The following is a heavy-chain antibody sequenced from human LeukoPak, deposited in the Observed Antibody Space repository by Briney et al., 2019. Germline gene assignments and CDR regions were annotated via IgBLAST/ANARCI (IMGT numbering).Heavy chain of an antibody. Sequence: GGSLRLSCAASGFTFSSYGMHWVRQAPGKGLEWVAVISYDGSNKYYADSVKGRFTISKDNSKNTLYLQMNSLRAEDTAVYYCARDQDFDFAVYWGQGTLVTVSS. CDR2: ISYDGSNK. D-gene: IGHD3/OR15-3a*01. CDR1: GFTFSSYG. J-gene: IGHJ4*02. CDR3: ARDQDFDFAVY. V-gene: IGHV3-30*03.